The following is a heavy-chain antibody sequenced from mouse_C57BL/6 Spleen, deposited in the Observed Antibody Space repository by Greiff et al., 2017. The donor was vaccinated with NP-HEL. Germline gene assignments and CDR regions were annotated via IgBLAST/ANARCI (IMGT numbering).Heavy chain of an antibody. D-gene: IGHD1-2*01. V-gene: IGHV1-22*01. J-gene: IGHJ2*01. Sequence: EVQLQQSGPELVKPGASVKMSCKASGYTFTDYNMHWVKQSHGKSLEWIGYINPNNGGTSYNQKFKGKATLTVNKYSSTAYMELRSLTSEDSAVYYCATAWGAKYYFDYWGQGTTLTVSS. CDR2: INPNNGGT. CDR1: GYTFTDYN. CDR3: ATAWGAKYYFDY.